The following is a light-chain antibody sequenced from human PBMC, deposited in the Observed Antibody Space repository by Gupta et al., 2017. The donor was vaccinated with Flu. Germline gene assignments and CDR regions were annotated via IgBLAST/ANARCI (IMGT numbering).Light chain of an antibody. CDR3: GTKDNSQSAWV. CDR2: DNI. V-gene: IGLV1-51*02. Sequence: VTLTCTGSNSDIGSNFVYWQQPLPATTPKLLIYDNIPRAPDTPDRFSGSKSATSATLAISGLQTGDEADYYCGTKDNSQSAWVFGGGTKLTVL. CDR1: NSDIGSNF. J-gene: IGLJ3*02.